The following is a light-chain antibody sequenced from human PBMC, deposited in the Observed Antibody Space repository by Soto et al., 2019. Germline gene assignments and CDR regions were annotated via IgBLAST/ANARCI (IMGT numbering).Light chain of an antibody. CDR3: CSYADSSTV. Sequence: QSALTQPASVSGSPGQSITISCTGSSSDVGSYNRVSWYQQHPGKAPKLMIYEGSKRPSGVSNRFSGSKSGNTASLTISGLQTEDEADYYCCSYADSSTVFGGGTKLTVL. V-gene: IGLV2-23*01. J-gene: IGLJ2*01. CDR1: SSDVGSYNR. CDR2: EGS.